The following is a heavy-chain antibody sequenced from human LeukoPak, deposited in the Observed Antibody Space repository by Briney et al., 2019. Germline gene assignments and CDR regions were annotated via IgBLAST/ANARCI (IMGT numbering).Heavy chain of an antibody. CDR3: ARDSSEFRSLIPH. CDR2: IIPIFGTA. D-gene: IGHD2-21*01. V-gene: IGHV1-69*13. CDR1: GGIFSNYA. J-gene: IGHJ1*01. Sequence: SVKVSCKASGGIFSNYAISWVRQAPGQGLEWMGGIIPIFGTANYAEKFRGRVTITADETTSTAYMELSRLRSEDTAVYYCARDSSEFRSLIPHWGQGTLVTVSS.